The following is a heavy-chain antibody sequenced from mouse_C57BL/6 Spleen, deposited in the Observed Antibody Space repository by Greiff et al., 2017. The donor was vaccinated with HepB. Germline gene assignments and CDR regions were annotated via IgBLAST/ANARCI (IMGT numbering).Heavy chain of an antibody. V-gene: IGHV5-9-1*02. D-gene: IGHD1-1*01. Sequence: EVNLVESGEGLVKPGGSLKLSCAASGFTFSSYAMSWVRQTPEKRLEWVAYISSGGDYIYYADTVKGRFTISRDNARNTLYLQMSSLKSEDTAMYYCTRDGYYYGSSLPFDYWGQGTTLTVSS. CDR3: TRDGYYYGSSLPFDY. CDR2: ISSGGDYI. J-gene: IGHJ2*01. CDR1: GFTFSSYA.